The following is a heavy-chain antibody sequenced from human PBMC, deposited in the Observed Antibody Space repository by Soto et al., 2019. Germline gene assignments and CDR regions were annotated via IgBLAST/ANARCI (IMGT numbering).Heavy chain of an antibody. CDR3: AKDIAAAGSGYYYYYYMDV. CDR1: GFTFDDYA. V-gene: IGHV3-9*01. J-gene: IGHJ6*03. CDR2: ISWNSGSI. D-gene: IGHD6-13*01. Sequence: VQLVESGGGLVQPGRSLRLSCAASGFTFDDYAMHWVRQAPGKGLEWVSGISWNSGSIGYADSVKGRFTISRDNAKNSLYLQMNSLRAEDTALYYCAKDIAAAGSGYYYYYYMDVWGKGTTVTVSS.